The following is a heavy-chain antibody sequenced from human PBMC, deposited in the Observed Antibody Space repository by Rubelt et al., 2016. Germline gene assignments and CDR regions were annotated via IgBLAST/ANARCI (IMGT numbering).Heavy chain of an antibody. V-gene: IGHV1-2*06. Sequence: QVQLVQSGAEVKKPGASVKVSCKASGYTFIDYYIHWVRQAPGQGLEWMGRINPNGGGTNYPQKFQGRVTMTGDTAISTAYMELRRRGSDDTAVYFCARSSSWYYFDFWGQGTLVTVSS. CDR2: INPNGGGT. CDR3: ARSSSWYYFDF. J-gene: IGHJ4*02. CDR1: GYTFIDYY. D-gene: IGHD3-10*01.